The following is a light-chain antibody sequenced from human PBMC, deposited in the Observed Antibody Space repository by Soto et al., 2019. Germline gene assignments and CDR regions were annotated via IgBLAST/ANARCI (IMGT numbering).Light chain of an antibody. Sequence: EIVMTQSPATLSVSPGERATLSCRASQSVSSNLAWYQQKPGQAPRLLIYGASTRATGIPARFSGSGSGTEFTLTISSLQSEDFAVYYCQQYNNWPPGTFGQGNTVEIK. J-gene: IGKJ1*01. CDR3: QQYNNWPPGT. CDR2: GAS. V-gene: IGKV3-15*01. CDR1: QSVSSN.